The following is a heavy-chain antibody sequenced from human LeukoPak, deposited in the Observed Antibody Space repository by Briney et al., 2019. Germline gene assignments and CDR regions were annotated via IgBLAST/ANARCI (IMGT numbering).Heavy chain of an antibody. Sequence: TGGSLRLSCAAPGFTFSSYAMSWVRQAPGKGLEWVSAISGSGGSTYYADSVKGRFTISRDNSKNTLYLQMNSLRAEDTAVYYCAKDRLAVAANRHFQHWGQGTLVTVSS. V-gene: IGHV3-23*01. J-gene: IGHJ1*01. CDR3: AKDRLAVAANRHFQH. CDR2: ISGSGGST. D-gene: IGHD6-19*01. CDR1: GFTFSSYA.